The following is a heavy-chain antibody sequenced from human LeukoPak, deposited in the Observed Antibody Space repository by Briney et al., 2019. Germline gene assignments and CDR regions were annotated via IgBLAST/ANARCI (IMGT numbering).Heavy chain of an antibody. Sequence: SETLSPTCTVSGDSISSSHYQWGWIRQPPGRGLEWIGSIYYSGSTYYNPSLKSRVTISVDTSKNQFSLRLSSVTAADTAMYYCARWSSTHFFDYWGQGTLVTVSS. CDR2: IYYSGST. J-gene: IGHJ4*02. D-gene: IGHD2-2*01. V-gene: IGHV4-39*07. CDR3: ARWSSTHFFDY. CDR1: GDSISSSHYQ.